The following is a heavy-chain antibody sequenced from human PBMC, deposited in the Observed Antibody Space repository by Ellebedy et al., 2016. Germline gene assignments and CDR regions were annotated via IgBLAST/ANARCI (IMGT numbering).Heavy chain of an antibody. D-gene: IGHD3-10*01. J-gene: IGHJ4*02. Sequence: SETLSLXXSVSGVSISSHYWSWIRQPPGKGLEWIGYIYYSGSINYNPSLKSRVTISVDTSKNQFSLELTSVTAADTAVYYCARDSNGGHPWGQGTLVTVSS. CDR2: IYYSGSI. V-gene: IGHV4-59*11. CDR3: ARDSNGGHP. CDR1: GVSISSHY.